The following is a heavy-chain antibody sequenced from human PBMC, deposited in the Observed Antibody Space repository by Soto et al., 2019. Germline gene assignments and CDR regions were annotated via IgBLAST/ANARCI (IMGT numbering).Heavy chain of an antibody. V-gene: IGHV4-59*01. CDR2: IYYSGST. Sequence: SETLSLTCTVSGGSISSYYWSWIRQPPGKGLEWIGYIYYSGSTNYNPSLKSRVTKSVDTSKNQFSLKLSSVTAADTAVYYCARGGKATPLYNWFDPWGQGTLVTVS. CDR3: ARGGKATPLYNWFDP. J-gene: IGHJ5*02. CDR1: GGSISSYY. D-gene: IGHD1-26*01.